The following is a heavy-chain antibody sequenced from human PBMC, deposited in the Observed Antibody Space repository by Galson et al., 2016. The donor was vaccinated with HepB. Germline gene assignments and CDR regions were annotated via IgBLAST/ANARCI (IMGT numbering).Heavy chain of an antibody. Sequence: SLRLSCAASGFTFDDYTMHWVRQAPGKGLEWVALISWDGRSPDYADSVRGRFTISRDNRQNILYLQMNSLTTADTALYYCGKDWGSLRERSGKGMDVWGQGTTVVVSS. CDR1: GFTFDDYT. CDR3: GKDWGSLRERSGKGMDV. V-gene: IGHV3-43*01. J-gene: IGHJ6*02. D-gene: IGHD3-10*01. CDR2: ISWDGRSP.